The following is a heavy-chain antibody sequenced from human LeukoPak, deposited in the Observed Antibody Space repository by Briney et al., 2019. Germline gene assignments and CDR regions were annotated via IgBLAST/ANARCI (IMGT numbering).Heavy chain of an antibody. V-gene: IGHV4-39*01. D-gene: IGHD6-19*01. CDR1: GGSITNSRYY. J-gene: IGHJ4*02. CDR2: IYYSGAT. CDR3: ATLNTVGWYLDC. Sequence: SETLSLTCSVPGGSITNSRYYWGWLRQPPGKGLEWIGSIYYSGATNSNPSLKSRLTISVDTSKNQFSLKLGSVTAADAAVYYCATLNTVGWYLDCWGQGTLVTVSS.